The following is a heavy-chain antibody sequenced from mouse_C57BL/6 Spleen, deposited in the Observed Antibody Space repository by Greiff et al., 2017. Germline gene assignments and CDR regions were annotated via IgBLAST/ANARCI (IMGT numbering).Heavy chain of an antibody. CDR1: GFTFSSYG. CDR2: ISSGGSYT. CDR3: ARHGGSSHFDY. D-gene: IGHD1-1*01. Sequence: EVQVVESGGDLVKPGGSLKLSCAASGFTFSSYGMSWVRQTPDKRLEWVATISSGGSYTYYPDSVKGRFTISRDNAKNTLYLQMSSLKSEDTAMYYCARHGGSSHFDYWGQGTTLTVSS. J-gene: IGHJ2*01. V-gene: IGHV5-6*01.